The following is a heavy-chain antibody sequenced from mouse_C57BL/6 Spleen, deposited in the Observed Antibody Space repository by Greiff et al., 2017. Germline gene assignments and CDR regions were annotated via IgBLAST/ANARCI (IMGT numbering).Heavy chain of an antibody. CDR3: ARTLRSDYGGFAY. Sequence: VQLVESGAELMKPGASVKLSCKATGYTFSGYWIEWVKQRPGHGLEWIGEILPGSGSTNYNEKFKGKATLTADTSSNTAYMQLSSLTTEDSDIYYCARTLRSDYGGFAYWGQGTLVTVSA. V-gene: IGHV1-9*01. CDR2: ILPGSGST. J-gene: IGHJ3*01. D-gene: IGHD2-4*01. CDR1: GYTFSGYW.